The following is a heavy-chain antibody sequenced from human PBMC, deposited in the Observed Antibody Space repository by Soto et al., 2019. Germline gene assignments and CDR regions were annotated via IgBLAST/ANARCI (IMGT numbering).Heavy chain of an antibody. Sequence: GGSLRLSCAASGFTFSSYWMSWVRQAPGKGLEWVANIKQDGSEKYYVDSVKGRFTISRDNAKNSLYLQMNSLRAEDTAVYYCARVKGPNYDFWKGWAMYFDYWGQGTLVTVSS. J-gene: IGHJ4*02. CDR2: IKQDGSEK. V-gene: IGHV3-7*05. CDR3: ARVKGPNYDFWKGWAMYFDY. D-gene: IGHD3-3*01. CDR1: GFTFSSYW.